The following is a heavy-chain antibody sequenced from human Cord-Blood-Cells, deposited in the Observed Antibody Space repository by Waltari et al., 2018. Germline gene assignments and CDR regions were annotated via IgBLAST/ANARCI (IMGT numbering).Heavy chain of an antibody. CDR2: IYSGGST. V-gene: IGHV3-53*02. J-gene: IGHJ4*02. CDR3: ARLAVLYSSSSTPFDY. D-gene: IGHD6-6*01. CDR1: GLTVSSHY. Sequence: EVQLVETGGGLIQPGGSLRLSCAASGLTVSSHYTSCVRTAPGKGLEWVSVIYSGGSTYYADSVKGRFTISRDNSKNTLYLQMNSLRAEDTAVYYCARLAVLYSSSSTPFDYWGQGTLVTVSS.